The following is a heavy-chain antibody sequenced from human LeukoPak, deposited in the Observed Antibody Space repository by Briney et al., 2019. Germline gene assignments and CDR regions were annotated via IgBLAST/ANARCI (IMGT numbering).Heavy chain of an antibody. CDR1: GFTFSSYS. D-gene: IGHD5-24*01. J-gene: IGHJ4*02. Sequence: GGSLRLSCAASGFTFSSYSMNWVRQAPGKGLEWVSSISSSSSYIYYADSVKGRFTISRDNAQNSLYLQMNSLRDEDTAVYYCARASFQRWLQLGGDWGQGTLVTVSS. V-gene: IGHV3-21*01. CDR3: ARASFQRWLQLGGD. CDR2: ISSSSSYI.